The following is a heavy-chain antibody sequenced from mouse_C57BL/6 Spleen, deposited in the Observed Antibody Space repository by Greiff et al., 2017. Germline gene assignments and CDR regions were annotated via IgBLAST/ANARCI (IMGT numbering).Heavy chain of an antibody. CDR1: GYTFTGYW. CDR3: AIDYGRYAMDY. V-gene: IGHV1-9*01. J-gene: IGHJ4*01. D-gene: IGHD2-4*01. Sequence: QVQLQQSGAELMKPGASVKLSCKATGYTFTGYWIEWVKQRPGHGLEWIGEILPGSGSTNYNQKFKGKATLTVDKSSSTAYMQLSSLTSEDSAVYYCAIDYGRYAMDYWGQGTSVTVSS. CDR2: ILPGSGST.